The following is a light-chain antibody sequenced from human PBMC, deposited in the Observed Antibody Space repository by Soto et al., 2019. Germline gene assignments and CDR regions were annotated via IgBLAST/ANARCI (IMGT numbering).Light chain of an antibody. Sequence: MELTQSPGTLSLSPGERATLSCRASQTGSNSYLAWYQQKSAQAPRLXIYGASSRATGIPDRFSVIGSGTDITISFSRLESVDGQVYDGQQYGSSPWTFGRGTKVDIK. V-gene: IGKV3-20*01. CDR2: GAS. CDR3: QQYGSSPWT. J-gene: IGKJ1*01. CDR1: QTGSNSY.